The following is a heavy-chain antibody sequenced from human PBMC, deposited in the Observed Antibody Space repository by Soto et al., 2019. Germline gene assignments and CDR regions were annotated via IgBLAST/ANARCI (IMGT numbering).Heavy chain of an antibody. D-gene: IGHD3-22*01. CDR3: ARFPHYYDSSGSIV. J-gene: IGHJ4*02. CDR2: ISSSSYT. Sequence: GGSLRLSCAASGFTFSDYYMSWIRQAPGKGLEWVSYISSSSYTNYADSVKGRFTISRDNAKNSLYLQMNSLRAEDTAVYYCARFPHYYDSSGSIVWGQGTLVTVSS. CDR1: GFTFSDYY. V-gene: IGHV3-11*06.